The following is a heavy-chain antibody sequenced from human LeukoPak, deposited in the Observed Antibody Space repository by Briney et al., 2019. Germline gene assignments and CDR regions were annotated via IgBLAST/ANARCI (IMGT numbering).Heavy chain of an antibody. CDR2: IYYSGST. Sequence: SETLSLTCTVSGGSISSSSYYWGWIRQPPGKGLEWIGSIYYSGSTYYNPSLKSRVTISVDTSKNQFSLKLSSVTAADTAVYYCARRPDYDFWSGYYSYYYYYMDVWGKGTTVTVSS. J-gene: IGHJ6*03. CDR3: ARRPDYDFWSGYYSYYYYYMDV. V-gene: IGHV4-39*01. CDR1: GGSISSSSYY. D-gene: IGHD3-3*01.